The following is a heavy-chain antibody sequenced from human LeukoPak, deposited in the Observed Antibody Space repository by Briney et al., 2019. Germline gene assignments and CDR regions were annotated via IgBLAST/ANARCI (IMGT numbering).Heavy chain of an antibody. CDR1: GFTFSSNA. D-gene: IGHD2-15*01. CDR2: IGSDVRT. J-gene: IGHJ4*02. Sequence: GGSLRLSCEASGFTFSSNAMSWVRQAPGKGLEWVSGIGSDVRTHYADSVKGRFTISRDNSRNTMYLQMNSLRAEDTAVYYCAKDLIGWSFDYWGQGTLVTVSS. CDR3: AKDLIGWSFDY. V-gene: IGHV3-23*01.